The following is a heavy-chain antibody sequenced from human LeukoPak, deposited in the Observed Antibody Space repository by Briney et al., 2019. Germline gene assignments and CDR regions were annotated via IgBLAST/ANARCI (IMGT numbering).Heavy chain of an antibody. J-gene: IGHJ4*02. CDR2: MKYDRSAK. V-gene: IGHV3-7*01. CDR3: ARDVDGNLDY. Sequence: SGGSLTFSCVGSGFTFNTFWMAWVRQAPGKGLEWVANMKYDRSAKHYVDSVKDRFTISRDNAKNSLYLHMNSLRAEDTAVYYCARDVDGNLDYWGQGTLVTVS. CDR1: GFTFNTFW. D-gene: IGHD1-14*01.